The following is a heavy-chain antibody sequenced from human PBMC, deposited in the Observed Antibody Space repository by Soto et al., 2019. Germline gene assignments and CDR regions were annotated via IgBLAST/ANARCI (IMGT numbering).Heavy chain of an antibody. Sequence: GGSLRLSCAASGFTFSSYGMHWVRQAPGKGLEWVAVIWYDGSNKYYADSVKGRFTISRDNSKNTLYLQTNSLRAEDTAVYYCARNYVGYCSGGSCYQRPYYYYYMDVWGKGTTVTVSS. CDR1: GFTFSSYG. CDR2: IWYDGSNK. V-gene: IGHV3-33*01. CDR3: ARNYVGYCSGGSCYQRPYYYYYMDV. J-gene: IGHJ6*03. D-gene: IGHD2-15*01.